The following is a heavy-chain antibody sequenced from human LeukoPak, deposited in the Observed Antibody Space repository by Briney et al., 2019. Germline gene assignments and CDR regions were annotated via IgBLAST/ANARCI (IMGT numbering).Heavy chain of an antibody. CDR1: GGSISSSSYY. J-gene: IGHJ3*02. D-gene: IGHD3-16*01. CDR3: ARVDGEGGFGAFDI. CDR2: IYYSGST. V-gene: IGHV4-61*01. Sequence: SETLSLTCTVSGGSISSSSYYWSWIRQPPGKGLEWIGYIYYSGSTNYNPSLKSRVTISVDTSKNQFSLKLSSVTAADTAVYYCARVDGEGGFGAFDIWGQGTMVTVSS.